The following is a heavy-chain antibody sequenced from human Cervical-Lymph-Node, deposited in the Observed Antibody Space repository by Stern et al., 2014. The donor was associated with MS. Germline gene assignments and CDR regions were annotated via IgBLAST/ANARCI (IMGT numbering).Heavy chain of an antibody. Sequence: QVQLVESGAEVKKPGSSVTVSCKASGGTSSSYAINWVRQAPGQGLELMGGIIPTFGTSNYAQKSQGRVTITADESTSTAYMELSSLRSDDTAVYYCASRNRGSYSWNFDYWGQGTLVTVSS. CDR1: GGTSSSYA. J-gene: IGHJ4*02. CDR2: IIPTFGTS. D-gene: IGHD1-26*01. V-gene: IGHV1-69*01. CDR3: ASRNRGSYSWNFDY.